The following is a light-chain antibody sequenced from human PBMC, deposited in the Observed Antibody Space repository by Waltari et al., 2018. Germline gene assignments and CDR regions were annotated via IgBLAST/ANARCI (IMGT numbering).Light chain of an antibody. CDR2: AAS. CDR3: QQRHNYPYS. CDR1: QDINNA. V-gene: IGKV1-17*01. Sequence: DIQMTQSPSSLSASVGDKVTITCRASQDINNALAWYQQKPGKATNLLIYAASNLQSGVPSSFSGSGSGTDFTLTISSLQPEDFAVYYCQQRHNYPYSFGQGTKVEIK. J-gene: IGKJ2*03.